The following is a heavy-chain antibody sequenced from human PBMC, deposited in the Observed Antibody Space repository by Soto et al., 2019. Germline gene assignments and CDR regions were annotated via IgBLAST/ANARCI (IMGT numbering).Heavy chain of an antibody. CDR3: ARAYSSSPLFEDYFGY. J-gene: IGHJ4*02. CDR1: GFTFSRHW. D-gene: IGHD6-13*01. V-gene: IGHV3-7*04. CDR2: INPDGSEK. Sequence: GGSLRLSCAASGFTFSRHWMTWVRQAPGKGLEWVGNINPDGSEKFSVDSVKGRFTISRDNAKNSLYLQMNSLRAEDTAVYFCARAYSSSPLFEDYFGYWGQGALVTVSS.